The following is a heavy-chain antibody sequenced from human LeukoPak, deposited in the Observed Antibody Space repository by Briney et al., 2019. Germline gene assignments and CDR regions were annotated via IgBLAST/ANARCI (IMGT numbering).Heavy chain of an antibody. CDR1: GFTFSTYW. V-gene: IGHV3-7*04. CDR2: IKGDGSEK. CDR3: AKDWGYEEAGIDF. J-gene: IGHJ4*02. Sequence: PGGSLRLPCAASGFTFSTYWMSWVRQAPGKGLEWVAIIKGDGSEKAYVDSVKGRFSISRDNAENSLYLQMSSLRAEDTAVYYCAKDWGYEEAGIDFWGQGTLVTVSS. D-gene: IGHD6-13*01.